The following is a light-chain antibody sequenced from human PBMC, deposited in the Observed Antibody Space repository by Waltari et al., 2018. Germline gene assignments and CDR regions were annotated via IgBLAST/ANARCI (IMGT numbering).Light chain of an antibody. J-gene: IGKJ5*01. Sequence: DVVMTQSPLSLPVTPGQPASISCRSSQSLLHTNGNNYFDWYLQKPGQSPQLLIYVGSSRASGVPDRFSGSGSGTDFTLKISSVEAEDVGLYYCMQGLQPPPTFGQGTQLEIK. CDR3: MQGLQPPPT. V-gene: IGKV2-28*01. CDR1: QSLLHTNGNNY. CDR2: VGS.